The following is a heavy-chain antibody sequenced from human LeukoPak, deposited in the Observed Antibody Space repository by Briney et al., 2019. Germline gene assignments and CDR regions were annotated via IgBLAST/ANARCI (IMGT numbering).Heavy chain of an antibody. CDR2: IHNSGST. CDR1: GGSVSSYF. D-gene: IGHD3-10*01. CDR3: ARGAGALI. V-gene: IGHV4-59*02. J-gene: IGHJ3*02. Sequence: RASETLSLTCTVSGGSVSSYFWSWIRQPPGKGLEWTGYIHNSGSTNYNPSLKSRVTISVDTSNNQFSLKLSSVTAADTAVYYCARGAGALIWGQGTMVTVSS.